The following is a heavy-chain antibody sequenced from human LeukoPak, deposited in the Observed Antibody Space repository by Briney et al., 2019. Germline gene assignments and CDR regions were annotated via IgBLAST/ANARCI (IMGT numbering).Heavy chain of an antibody. J-gene: IGHJ3*01. Sequence: TSETLSLTCTVSGGSISSIGYYWGWIRQPPGKGLEWIGSIYFSGSTYYNPSLKSRVTISVDTSKNPFSLKLSSVTAADTAVYYCARHVATGATDALHFWGRGTMVTVSS. CDR1: GGSISSIGYY. CDR2: IYFSGST. V-gene: IGHV4-39*01. D-gene: IGHD4/OR15-4a*01. CDR3: ARHVATGATDALHF.